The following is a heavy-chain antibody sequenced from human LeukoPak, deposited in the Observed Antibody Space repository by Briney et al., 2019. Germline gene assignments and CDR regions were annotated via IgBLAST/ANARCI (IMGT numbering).Heavy chain of an antibody. CDR3: ARACGGGSCYSGFGNWFDP. J-gene: IGHJ5*02. Sequence: ASVKVSCKASGYAFTGYYMHWVRQAPGQGLEWMGWINPNSGGTNYAQKFQGRVTMTRDTSISTAYMELSRLRSDDTAVYYCARACGGGSCYSGFGNWFDPWGQGTLVTVSS. V-gene: IGHV1-2*02. CDR2: INPNSGGT. CDR1: GYAFTGYY. D-gene: IGHD2-15*01.